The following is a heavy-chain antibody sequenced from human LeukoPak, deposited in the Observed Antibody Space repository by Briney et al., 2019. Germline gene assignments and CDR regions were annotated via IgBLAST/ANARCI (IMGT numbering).Heavy chain of an antibody. CDR3: ARGRAAVAGYYMDV. V-gene: IGHV3-74*01. CDR2: INIDGSST. Sequence: GRSLRLSCAASGFTFSGFWMRCVRQPPGKRLVRVSRINIDGSSTTYAESVKGRFTISRDNAKNTLYLQMNSLRAEDTAVYYCARGRAAVAGYYMDVWGKGTTVTVSS. D-gene: IGHD6-19*01. CDR1: GFTFSGFW. J-gene: IGHJ6*03.